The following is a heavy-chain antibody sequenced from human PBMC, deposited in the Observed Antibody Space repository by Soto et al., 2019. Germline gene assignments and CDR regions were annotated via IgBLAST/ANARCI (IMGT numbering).Heavy chain of an antibody. Sequence: QLQLQESGPGLVKPSETLSLTCTVSGGSSSITSDYWGWIRQPPGKGLEWIGTIYYSGTSYYKPSLKSRVTISVDTSKNQFSLKLSSVTAADTAVYYCARRGSSSGWSYFDYWGQGTLVTVSS. CDR1: GGSSSITSDY. CDR2: IYYSGTS. D-gene: IGHD6-19*01. J-gene: IGHJ4*02. V-gene: IGHV4-39*01. CDR3: ARRGSSSGWSYFDY.